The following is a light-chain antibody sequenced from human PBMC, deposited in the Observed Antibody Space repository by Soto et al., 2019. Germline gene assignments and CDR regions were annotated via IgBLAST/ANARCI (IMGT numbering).Light chain of an antibody. CDR2: GAS. J-gene: IGKJ2*01. CDR3: QHSYGTPLT. CDR1: QSISSY. Sequence: DIQMTQSPSSLSASVGDRVTITCRASQSISSYLTWYQQKPGKAPKLLMYGASSLQSGVPSRFSGSGSATDFTLTISSLQSEDYASYYCQHSYGTPLTFGQGTKLEIK. V-gene: IGKV1-39*01.